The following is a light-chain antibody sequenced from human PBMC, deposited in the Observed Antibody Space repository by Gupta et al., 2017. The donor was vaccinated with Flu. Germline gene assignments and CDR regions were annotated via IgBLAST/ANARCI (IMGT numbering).Light chain of an antibody. Sequence: DIQMTQSPSTLSASVGDRVIVTCRASQSISTWLAWYQQKPGKAPKLLIYKASTLQSGVPSRFSGSGSGTEFTLTISSLQPDDFATYYCQHENSYSGTFGQGTKVEIK. CDR3: QHENSYSGT. J-gene: IGKJ1*01. CDR1: QSISTW. CDR2: KAS. V-gene: IGKV1-5*03.